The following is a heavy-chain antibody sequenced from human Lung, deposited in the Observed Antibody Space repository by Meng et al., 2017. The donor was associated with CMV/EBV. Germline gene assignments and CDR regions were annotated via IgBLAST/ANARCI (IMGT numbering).Heavy chain of an antibody. V-gene: IGHV3-7*01. D-gene: IGHD3-10*01. J-gene: IGHJ4*02. CDR3: ATDTGSH. CDR1: GFTSNTYW. CDR2: LNQDGSQK. Sequence: ETLSLICAASGFTSNTYWMTWVRQAPGKGLEWVATLNQDGSQKYYVDSVKGRFTVSKDNAENSLSLQMSSLRVEDTAVYYCATDTGSHWGQGTMVTVSS.